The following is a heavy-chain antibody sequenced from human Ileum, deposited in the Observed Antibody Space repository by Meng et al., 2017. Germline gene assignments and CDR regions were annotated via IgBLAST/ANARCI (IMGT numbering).Heavy chain of an antibody. J-gene: IGHJ4*02. D-gene: IGHD2-21*02. Sequence: GESLKISCAASGFTLSNYDMNWVRQAPGKGLEWVAHITHSGTTIYYADSVKGRFTISRDNAKNSLYLQASSLSVEYTAVYFCSAFCSGDCYPYWGQGTLVTVSS. CDR2: ITHSGTTI. V-gene: IGHV3-48*03. CDR1: GFTLSNYD. CDR3: SAFCSGDCYPY.